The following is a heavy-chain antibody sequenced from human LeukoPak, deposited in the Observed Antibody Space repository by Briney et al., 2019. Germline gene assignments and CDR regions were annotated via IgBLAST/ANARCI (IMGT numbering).Heavy chain of an antibody. D-gene: IGHD5-18*01. V-gene: IGHV3-23*01. Sequence: GGSLRLSCAASGFTFSSSAMSWVRQVPGKGLEWVSGISASGGSTSYADSVRGRFTISRDNSKNTLYVQMNSLRDEDTAVYYCAKDPVGYSYGFYFDYWGQGTLVTVSS. CDR1: GFTFSSSA. CDR3: AKDPVGYSYGFYFDY. J-gene: IGHJ4*02. CDR2: ISASGGST.